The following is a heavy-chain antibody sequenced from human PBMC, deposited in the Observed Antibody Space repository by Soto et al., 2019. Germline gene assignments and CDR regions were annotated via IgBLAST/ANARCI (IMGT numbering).Heavy chain of an antibody. Sequence: SKTLSLTCTVSGASISGFYWSWIRKSAGKGLEWIGRIYATGTTDYNPSLKSRVMMSVDTSKKQFSLKLRPVTAADTAVYYCGRDGTKTLRDWFDPWGQGISVTVSS. J-gene: IGHJ5*02. CDR2: IYATGTT. CDR1: GASISGFY. D-gene: IGHD1-1*01. CDR3: GRDGTKTLRDWFDP. V-gene: IGHV4-4*07.